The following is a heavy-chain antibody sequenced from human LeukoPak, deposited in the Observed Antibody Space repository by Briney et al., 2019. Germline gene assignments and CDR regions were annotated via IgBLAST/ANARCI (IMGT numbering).Heavy chain of an antibody. Sequence: SETLSLTCTVSGGSISSSSYYWGWIRQPPGKGLEWIGSIYYSGSTYYNPSLKSRVTISVDTSKNQFSLKLSSVTAADTAVYYCARDSRSDYYYYMDVWGKGTTVTVSS. V-gene: IGHV4-39*07. CDR3: ARDSRSDYYYYMDV. CDR1: GGSISSSSYY. D-gene: IGHD6-19*01. CDR2: IYYSGST. J-gene: IGHJ6*03.